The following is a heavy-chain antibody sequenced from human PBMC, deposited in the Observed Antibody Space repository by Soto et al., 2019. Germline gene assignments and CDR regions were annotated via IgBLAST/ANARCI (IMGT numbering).Heavy chain of an antibody. V-gene: IGHV3-23*01. CDR1: GFTFSSYA. CDR2: ISGSGGST. CDR3: AKTAYYGSGRPLPTFSDDNYFDY. D-gene: IGHD3-10*01. Sequence: EVQLLESGGGLVQPGGSLRLSCAASGFTFSSYAMSWVRQAPGKGLEWVSAISGSGGSTYYADSVKGRFTISRDNSKNTMYLQMNSLRAEDTAVYYCAKTAYYGSGRPLPTFSDDNYFDYWGQGTLVTVSS. J-gene: IGHJ4*02.